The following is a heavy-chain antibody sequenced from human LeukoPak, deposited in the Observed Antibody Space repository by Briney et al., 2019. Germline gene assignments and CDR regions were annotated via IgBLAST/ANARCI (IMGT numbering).Heavy chain of an antibody. V-gene: IGHV1-24*01. Sequence: ASVKVSCKVSGYTLAELSMHWVRQAPGKGLEWMGGFDPEDGETIYAQKFQGRVTMTEDTSTDTAYMELSSLRSEDTAVYYCATEKHVDIVATGEAFDIWGQGTMVTVSS. J-gene: IGHJ3*02. D-gene: IGHD5-12*01. CDR2: FDPEDGET. CDR3: ATEKHVDIVATGEAFDI. CDR1: GYTLAELS.